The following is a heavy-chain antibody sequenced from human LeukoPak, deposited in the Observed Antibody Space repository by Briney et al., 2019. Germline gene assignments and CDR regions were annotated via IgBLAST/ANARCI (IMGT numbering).Heavy chain of an antibody. J-gene: IGHJ3*02. CDR3: ARVGSTGDAFDI. Sequence: ASVKVSCKASGYTFTSYAMHWVRQAPGQRLEWMGWINAGNGNTKYSQKFQGRVTITRDTSASTAYMELSSLRSEDTAVYYCARVGSTGDAFDIWGQGTMVTVSS. V-gene: IGHV1-3*01. CDR2: INAGNGNT. D-gene: IGHD5/OR15-5a*01. CDR1: GYTFTSYA.